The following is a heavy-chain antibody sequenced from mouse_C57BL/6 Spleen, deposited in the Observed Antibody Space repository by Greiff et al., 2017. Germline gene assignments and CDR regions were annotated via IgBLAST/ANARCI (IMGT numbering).Heavy chain of an antibody. V-gene: IGHV1-22*01. CDR1: GYTFTDYN. Sequence: EVQLQQSGPELVKPGASVKMSCKASGYTFTDYNMHWVKQSHGKSLEWIGYINPNNGGTSYNQKFKGKATLTVNKSSSTAYMELRSLTSEDSAVYYCARSPYGNYEGFAYWGQGTLVTVSA. CDR3: ARSPYGNYEGFAY. J-gene: IGHJ3*01. CDR2: INPNNGGT. D-gene: IGHD2-1*01.